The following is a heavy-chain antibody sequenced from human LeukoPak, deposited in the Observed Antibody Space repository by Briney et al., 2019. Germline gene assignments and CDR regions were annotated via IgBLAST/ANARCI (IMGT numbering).Heavy chain of an antibody. CDR1: GYTFTGYY. Sequence: GASVKVSCKASGYTFTGYYMHWVRQAPGQGLEWMGWINPNSGGTNYAQKFQGRVTMTTDTSTSTAYMELRSLRSDDTAVYYCARGGLVRGPDYWGQGTLVTVSS. D-gene: IGHD3-10*01. V-gene: IGHV1-2*02. CDR3: ARGGLVRGPDY. CDR2: INPNSGGT. J-gene: IGHJ4*02.